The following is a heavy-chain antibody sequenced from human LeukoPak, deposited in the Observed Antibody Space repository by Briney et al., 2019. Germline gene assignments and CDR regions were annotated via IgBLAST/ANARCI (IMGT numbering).Heavy chain of an antibody. CDR2: IWYDGSNK. CDR3: ARGRNYYDSSARDAFDI. D-gene: IGHD3-22*01. Sequence: GRSLGLSCAASGFTFSSYGMHWVRQAPGKGLEWVTVIWYDGSNKYYADSVKGRFTISRDNSKNTLYLQMNSLRAEDTAVYYCARGRNYYDSSARDAFDIWGQGTMVTVSS. V-gene: IGHV3-33*01. J-gene: IGHJ3*02. CDR1: GFTFSSYG.